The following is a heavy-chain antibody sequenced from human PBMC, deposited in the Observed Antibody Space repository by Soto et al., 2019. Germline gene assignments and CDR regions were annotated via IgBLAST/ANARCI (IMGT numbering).Heavy chain of an antibody. CDR2: IIPIFGTA. D-gene: IGHD3-10*01. Sequence: ASVKVSCKASGGTFSSYAISWVRQAPGQGLEWMGGIIPIFGTANYAQKFQGRVTITADVSTSTAYMELSSLRSEDTAVYYCARDYGSGSYSYFDYWGQGTLVTVSS. J-gene: IGHJ4*02. CDR3: ARDYGSGSYSYFDY. V-gene: IGHV1-69*13. CDR1: GGTFSSYA.